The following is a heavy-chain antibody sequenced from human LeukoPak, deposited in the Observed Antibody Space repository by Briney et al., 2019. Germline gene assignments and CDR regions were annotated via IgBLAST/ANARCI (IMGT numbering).Heavy chain of an antibody. D-gene: IGHD3-22*01. CDR1: GFTFSIYG. CDR3: AKDGYYHSSAYFYVIYFDL. J-gene: IGHJ2*01. V-gene: IGHV3-23*01. Sequence: SGGSLRLSCAASGFTFSIYGMSWVRQAPGRGLEWVSAMSGSGGSTYYADSVKGRFTISRDNSKNTLYLQMNSPRAEDTAVYYCAKDGYYHSSAYFYVIYFDLWGRGTLVTVSS. CDR2: MSGSGGST.